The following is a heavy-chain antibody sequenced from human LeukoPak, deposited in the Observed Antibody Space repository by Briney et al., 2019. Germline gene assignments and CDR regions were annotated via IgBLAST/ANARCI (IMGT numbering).Heavy chain of an antibody. V-gene: IGHV3-23*01. CDR2: ISGSGVST. Sequence: PGGSLRLSCAASGFTFSSYAMIWVRQAPGKGLEWVSTISGSGVSTYYADSVKGRFTISRDNSKNTLYLQMNSLRAEDTAVYYCAKRDGNNFDYWGQGTVVTVSS. CDR3: AKRDGNNFDY. CDR1: GFTFSSYA. J-gene: IGHJ4*02.